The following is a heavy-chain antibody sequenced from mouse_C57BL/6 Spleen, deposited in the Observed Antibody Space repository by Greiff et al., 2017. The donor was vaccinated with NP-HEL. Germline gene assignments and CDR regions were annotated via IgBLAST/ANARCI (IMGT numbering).Heavy chain of an antibody. D-gene: IGHD1-1*01. CDR1: GYAFTNYL. J-gene: IGHJ2*01. CDR3: ARWIYYYGSSYDYFDY. CDR2: INPGSGGT. Sequence: QVQLQQSGAELVRPGTSVQVSCKASGYAFTNYLIEWVKQRPGQGLEWIGVINPGSGGTNYNEKFKGKATLTADKSSSTAYMQLSSLTSEDSAVYFCARWIYYYGSSYDYFDYWGQGTTLTVSS. V-gene: IGHV1-54*01.